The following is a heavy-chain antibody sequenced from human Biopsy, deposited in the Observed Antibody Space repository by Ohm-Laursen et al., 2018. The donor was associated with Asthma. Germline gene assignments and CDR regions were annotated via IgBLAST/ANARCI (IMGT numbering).Heavy chain of an antibody. D-gene: IGHD2-21*01. CDR2: VSSDVRE. J-gene: IGHJ4*02. V-gene: IGHV3-30*03. CDR1: GFTFRNFG. Sequence: SLRLSCAASGFTFRNFGMHWVRQAPGKGLEWVALVSSDVREWYADSVKGRFTISRDNSKNTLDLQMNSLRGDDTAVYYCVRWRSGYPDHYSDFWGLGTLVTVSS. CDR3: VRWRSGYPDHYSDF.